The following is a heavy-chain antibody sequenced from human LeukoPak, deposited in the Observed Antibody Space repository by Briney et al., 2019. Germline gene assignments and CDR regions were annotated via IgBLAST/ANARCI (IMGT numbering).Heavy chain of an antibody. CDR1: GFTFSRNS. D-gene: IGHD2-15*01. CDR3: AKDSWWSCEY. J-gene: IGHJ4*02. Sequence: PGGSLRLSSAASGFTFSRNSMNWVPQAPGKGLEWVASIRPDGNSKSYADSVKGRFTISRDNSKNTLNLQMNSVRPEDTGVYYCAKDSWWSCEYWGQGTLVTVSS. CDR2: IRPDGNSK. V-gene: IGHV3-30*02.